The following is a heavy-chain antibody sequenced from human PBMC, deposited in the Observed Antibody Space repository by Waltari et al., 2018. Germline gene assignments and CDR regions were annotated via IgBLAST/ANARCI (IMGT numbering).Heavy chain of an antibody. Sequence: QVQLVQSGAEVKKPGSSVTVSCKASAGTVSSYAISWVRQAHGPGLEWMGGIIPIFGTANYAQKFQGRVTITADESTSTAYMELSSLRSEDTAVYYCARAVLYGDYGAVEGWFDPWGQGTLVTVSS. J-gene: IGHJ5*02. V-gene: IGHV1-69*13. D-gene: IGHD4-17*01. CDR3: ARAVLYGDYGAVEGWFDP. CDR1: AGTVSSYA. CDR2: IIPIFGTA.